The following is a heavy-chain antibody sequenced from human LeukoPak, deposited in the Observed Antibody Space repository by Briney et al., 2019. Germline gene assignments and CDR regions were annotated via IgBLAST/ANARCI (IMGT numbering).Heavy chain of an antibody. Sequence: GGSLRLSCAASGFSFNSYAMSWVRQAPGKGLEWVSAISSSGGSTYYADSVKGRFTISRDNSKNTLFLQMNSLRAEDTAVYYCAKWKYSNSGIDDYWGQGTLVTVSS. V-gene: IGHV3-23*01. J-gene: IGHJ4*02. CDR2: ISSSGGST. CDR3: AKWKYSNSGIDDY. D-gene: IGHD6-6*01. CDR1: GFSFNSYA.